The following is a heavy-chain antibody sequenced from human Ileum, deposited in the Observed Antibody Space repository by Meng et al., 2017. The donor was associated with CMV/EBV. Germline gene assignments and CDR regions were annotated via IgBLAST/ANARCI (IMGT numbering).Heavy chain of an antibody. CDR2: ISAYSTHT. Sequence: QVQRGQSGAEVKKPGASVKVSCKASGYTFTTYGITWVRQAPGQGLEWMGWISAYSTHTNYAPKFQGRVTMTTDTSTSTAYMELRSLQSDDTAVYYCARGTGAGNYWGQGTLVTVSS. J-gene: IGHJ4*02. CDR3: ARGTGAGNY. CDR1: GYTFTTYG. D-gene: IGHD1-26*01. V-gene: IGHV1-18*01.